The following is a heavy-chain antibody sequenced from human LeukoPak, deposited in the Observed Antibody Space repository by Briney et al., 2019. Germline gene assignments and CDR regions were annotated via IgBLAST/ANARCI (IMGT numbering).Heavy chain of an antibody. D-gene: IGHD3-10*01. J-gene: IGHJ5*02. V-gene: IGHV4-61*02. CDR2: IYTSGST. Sequence: PSETLSLTCTVSGGYISSGSYYWSWIRQPAGKGLEWIGRIYTSGSTNYNPSLKSRVTISVDTSKNQFSLKLSSVTAADTAVYYCARDIGVLWFGVPGWFDPWGQGTLVTVSS. CDR1: GGYISSGSYY. CDR3: ARDIGVLWFGVPGWFDP.